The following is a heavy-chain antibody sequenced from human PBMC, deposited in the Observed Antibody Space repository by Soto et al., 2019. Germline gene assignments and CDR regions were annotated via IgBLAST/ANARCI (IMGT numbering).Heavy chain of an antibody. V-gene: IGHV1-18*01. CDR3: ARVADYNVLLWFGELLRMGEVAPSFDY. CDR2: ISAYNGNT. D-gene: IGHD3-10*01. Sequence: QVQLVQSGAEVKKPGASVKVSCKASGYTFTSYGISWVRQAPGQGLEWMGWISAYNGNTNYAQKLQGRVTMTTDTSTSTAYMELRSLRSDDTAVYYCARVADYNVLLWFGELLRMGEVAPSFDYWGQGTLVTVSS. J-gene: IGHJ4*02. CDR1: GYTFTSYG.